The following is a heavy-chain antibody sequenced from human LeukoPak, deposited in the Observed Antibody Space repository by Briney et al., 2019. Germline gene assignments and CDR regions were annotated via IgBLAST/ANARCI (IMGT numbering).Heavy chain of an antibody. J-gene: IGHJ6*03. V-gene: IGHV4-34*01. CDR1: GGSFGGYY. CDR3: ARGKIVNGVYYYYYYMDV. D-gene: IGHD2-15*01. CDR2: INHSGST. Sequence: SETLSLTCAVYGGSFGGYYWSWIRQPPGKGLEWIGEINHSGSTNYNPSLKSRVTISVDTSKNQFSLKLSSVTAADTAVYYCARGKIVNGVYYYYYYMDVWGKGTTVTVSS.